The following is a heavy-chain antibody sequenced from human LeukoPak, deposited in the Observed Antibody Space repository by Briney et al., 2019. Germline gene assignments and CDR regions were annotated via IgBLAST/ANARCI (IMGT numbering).Heavy chain of an antibody. CDR3: AKAPGRYYDFWSAEGFDP. CDR1: GFTFDDYS. CDR2: ISGDGGST. Sequence: GGSLRLSCAASGFTFDDYSMHWVRQAPGKGLEWVSLISGDGGSTYYADSVKGRFTISRDNSKNSLYLQMNSLRTEDTALYYCAKAPGRYYDFWSAEGFDPWGQGTLVTVSS. D-gene: IGHD3-3*01. V-gene: IGHV3-43*02. J-gene: IGHJ5*02.